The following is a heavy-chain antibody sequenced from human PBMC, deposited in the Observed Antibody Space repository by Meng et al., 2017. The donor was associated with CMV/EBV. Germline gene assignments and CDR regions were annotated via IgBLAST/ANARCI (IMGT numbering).Heavy chain of an antibody. J-gene: IGHJ4*02. CDR2: IYGSGNT. CDR3: AREIPQAWGY. V-gene: IGHV3-66*01. Sequence: EVVESGGRLVQPGGSLRLSCTASGFTVSSNYMSWVRQAPGKGLEWISIIYGSGNTYYGDSVKGRFTISRDNSKNTLYLQMNSLRAEDTAVYYCAREIPQAWGYWGQGTLVTVSS. D-gene: IGHD2-21*01. CDR1: GFTVSSNY.